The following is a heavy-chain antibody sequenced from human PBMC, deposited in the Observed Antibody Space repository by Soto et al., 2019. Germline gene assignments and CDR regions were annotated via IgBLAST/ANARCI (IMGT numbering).Heavy chain of an antibody. V-gene: IGHV3-33*01. D-gene: IGHD3-3*01. Sequence: PGGSLRLSCAASGFTFSSYGMHWVRQAPGKGLEWVAVIWYDGSNKYYADSVKGRFTISRDNSKNTLYLQMNILRAEDTAVYYCARDGWSGYYPNYDYYYYMDVWGKGTTVTVSS. CDR2: IWYDGSNK. CDR1: GFTFSSYG. CDR3: ARDGWSGYYPNYDYYYYMDV. J-gene: IGHJ6*03.